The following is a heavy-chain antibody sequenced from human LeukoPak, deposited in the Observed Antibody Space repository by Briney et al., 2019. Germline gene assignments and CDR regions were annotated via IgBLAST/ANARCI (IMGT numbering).Heavy chain of an antibody. J-gene: IGHJ4*02. Sequence: SETLSLTCTVSGGSISSNNWWSWVRQPPGKGLEWIGEIYHSGSTNYNPSLNSRVTISVDKSKNQFSLRLSSVTASDTAVYYCARLQPYTSSWGRGSAYLDYWGQGTLVSVSS. CDR2: IYHSGST. CDR3: ARLQPYTSSWGRGSAYLDY. CDR1: GGSISSNNW. V-gene: IGHV4-4*02. D-gene: IGHD6-13*01.